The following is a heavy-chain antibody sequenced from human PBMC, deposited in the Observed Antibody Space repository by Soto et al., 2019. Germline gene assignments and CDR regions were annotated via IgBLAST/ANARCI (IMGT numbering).Heavy chain of an antibody. Sequence: SETLSLTCTVSGDSIRSSSYWGWIRQPPGKGLEWIGSIFYSGSTYYNPSLKSRVTISVDTSKNQFSLKLSSVTAADTAVHYCARSMTTVTTYAYWGQGTLVTVSS. CDR3: ARSMTTVTTYAY. CDR2: IFYSGST. CDR1: GDSIRSSSY. J-gene: IGHJ4*02. V-gene: IGHV4-39*07. D-gene: IGHD4-17*01.